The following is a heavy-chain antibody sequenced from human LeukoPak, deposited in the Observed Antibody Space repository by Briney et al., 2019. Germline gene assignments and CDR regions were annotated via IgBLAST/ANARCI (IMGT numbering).Heavy chain of an antibody. CDR2: IGRRVSST. CDR1: GFDFSDYY. J-gene: IGHJ6*03. V-gene: IGHV3-11*01. D-gene: IGHD5/OR15-5a*01. CDR3: AKAGASGVYPLLYFYYMDV. Sequence: GGSLRLSCEASGFDFSDYYMGWIRQTPGKGLEWVSFIGRRVSSTYYADSVKGRFTISRDNAKNSLFLQMDSLRRDDTAKYYCAKAGASGVYPLLYFYYMDVWGQGTTVTVSS.